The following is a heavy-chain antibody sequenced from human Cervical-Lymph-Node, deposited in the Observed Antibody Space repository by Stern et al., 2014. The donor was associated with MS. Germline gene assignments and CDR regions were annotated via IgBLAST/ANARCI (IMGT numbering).Heavy chain of an antibody. V-gene: IGHV3-48*02. CDR3: AKEDAGITVTDPPQIVYHGMDV. CDR1: GSTFSSYS. CDR2: IGSTGRTI. Sequence: VQLVESGGGLVQPGRSLRLSCAVSGSTFSSYSMHWVRQAPGKGLEWISYIGSTGRTIHYADSVKGRFTISRDNAKNSLFLQMNSLRDEDTAIYYCAKEDAGITVTDPPQIVYHGMDVWGQGTTVNVSS. J-gene: IGHJ6*02. D-gene: IGHD6-19*01.